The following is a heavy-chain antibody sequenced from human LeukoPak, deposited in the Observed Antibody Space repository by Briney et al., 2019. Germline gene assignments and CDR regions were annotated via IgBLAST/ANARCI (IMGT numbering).Heavy chain of an antibody. CDR2: IYYSGST. D-gene: IGHD2-2*01. Sequence: SETLSLTCTVSGGSISSSSYYWGWIRQPPGKGLEWIGSIYYSGSTYYNPSLQGRVTISVDSSENQFSLKLSSVTAADTAVYYCARQAVGYCSSTSCPADYNWFDPWGQGTLVTVSS. V-gene: IGHV4-39*01. J-gene: IGHJ5*02. CDR1: GGSISSSSYY. CDR3: ARQAVGYCSSTSCPADYNWFDP.